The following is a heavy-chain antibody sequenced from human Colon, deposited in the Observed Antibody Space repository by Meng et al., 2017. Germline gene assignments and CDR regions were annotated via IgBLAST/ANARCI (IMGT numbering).Heavy chain of an antibody. Sequence: QVQLQESGPGLVKPSGTLPLTCAVYGGSCRGYYCNWIRQPPGKGLEWIGEINHGGITNYNPSLKSRITISVDTSQKQFSLKLTSVTAADTAVYYCARGPFRGVMMSWGQGTLVTVSS. J-gene: IGHJ5*02. CDR1: GGSCRGYY. D-gene: IGHD3-10*01. CDR3: ARGPFRGVMMS. V-gene: IGHV4-34*10. CDR2: INHGGIT.